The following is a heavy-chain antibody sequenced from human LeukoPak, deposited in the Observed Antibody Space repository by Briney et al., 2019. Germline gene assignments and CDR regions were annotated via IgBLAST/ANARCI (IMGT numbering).Heavy chain of an antibody. CDR3: ARITGNGYNFDY. V-gene: IGHV4-39*01. D-gene: IGHD5-24*01. CDR1: GGSISSSSYY. CDR2: IYYSGST. Sequence: SETLSLTCTVSGGSISSSSYYWGWIRQPPGKGLEWIGSIYYSGSTYYNPSLKSRVTISVDTSKNQFSLKLSSVTAADTAVYYCARITGNGYNFDYWGQGTLVTVSS. J-gene: IGHJ4*02.